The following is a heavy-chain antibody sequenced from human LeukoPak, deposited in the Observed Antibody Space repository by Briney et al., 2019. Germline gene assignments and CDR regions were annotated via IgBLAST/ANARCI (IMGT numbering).Heavy chain of an antibody. D-gene: IGHD3-10*01. V-gene: IGHV3-23*01. J-gene: IGHJ6*02. Sequence: GGSLRLSCAASGFTFSSYAMSWVRQAPGKGLEWVSGISGSGGSTYYADSVKGRFTISRDNSKNTLYLQMNSLRAEDAAVYYCAKSGISMVRGVTRYGMDVWGQGTTVTVSS. CDR1: GFTFSSYA. CDR2: ISGSGGST. CDR3: AKSGISMVRGVTRYGMDV.